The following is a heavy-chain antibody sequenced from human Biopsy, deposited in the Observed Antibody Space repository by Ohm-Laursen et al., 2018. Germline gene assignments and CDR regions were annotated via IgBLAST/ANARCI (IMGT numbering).Heavy chain of an antibody. Sequence: SVKVSCKGSEFSFRRYDMHWVRQAPGRGLGWMGIISPSGGGTMDTQKFQDRLTMTRDTSTSTVHMELKSLKSEDTAVYYCAIFEGYSDDNLDYEHYGMDVWGQGTTVTVSS. D-gene: IGHD1-26*01. CDR2: ISPSGGGT. V-gene: IGHV1-46*01. J-gene: IGHJ6*02. CDR1: EFSFRRYD. CDR3: AIFEGYSDDNLDYEHYGMDV.